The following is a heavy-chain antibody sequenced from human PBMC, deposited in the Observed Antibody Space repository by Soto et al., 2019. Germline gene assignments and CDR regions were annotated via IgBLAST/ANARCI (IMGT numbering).Heavy chain of an antibody. J-gene: IGHJ6*03. CDR1: GFSLSGYW. Sequence: GGSLRLSCAASGFSLSGYWMHWVRQTPGRGLVWVSRIKSDGSSTSYGDSVKGRFTISRDNAKNTLYLQMNSLRAEDTAVYYCARGRYCSGGSCSDYFMDVWGKGTTVTVSS. V-gene: IGHV3-74*01. D-gene: IGHD2-15*01. CDR2: IKSDGSST. CDR3: ARGRYCSGGSCSDYFMDV.